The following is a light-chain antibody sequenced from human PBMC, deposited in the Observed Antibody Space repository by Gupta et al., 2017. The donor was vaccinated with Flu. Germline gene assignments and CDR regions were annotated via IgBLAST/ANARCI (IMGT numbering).Light chain of an antibody. Sequence: TVTLTISLRSASVSTTHDPCWFQQTPGQAPRTLIHSTSTRFSGVPDRFSGSILDNKAALTITGAQAEDESEYYCVLHVGSGIWVFGGGTKLTVL. CDR2: STS. CDR3: VLHVGSGIWV. J-gene: IGLJ3*02. V-gene: IGLV8-61*01. CDR1: SASVSTTHD.